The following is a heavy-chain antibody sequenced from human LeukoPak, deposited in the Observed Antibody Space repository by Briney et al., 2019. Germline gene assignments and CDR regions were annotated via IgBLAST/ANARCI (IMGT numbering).Heavy chain of an antibody. CDR2: IYHSWST. CDR3: ARAPGTTFDY. J-gene: IGHJ4*01. V-gene: IGHV4-39*01. Sequence: SETLSLTCTVSGASITSSGYYRGWIRQPPGKGLEWIGTIYHSWSTYYNPSLKSRVTISVDTSKNQFSLKLTSVTAADTAVYYCARAPGTTFDYWGHGNMVTVSS. CDR1: GASITSSGYY. D-gene: IGHD4-17*01.